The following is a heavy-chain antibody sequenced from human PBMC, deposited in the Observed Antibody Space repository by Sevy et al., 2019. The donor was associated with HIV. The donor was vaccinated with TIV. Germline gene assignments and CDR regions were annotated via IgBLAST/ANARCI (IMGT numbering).Heavy chain of an antibody. V-gene: IGHV4-4*02. J-gene: IGHJ6*02. CDR1: GGSISSSNW. CDR2: IYHSGST. D-gene: IGHD5-12*01. CDR3: PRTPTTVYIVATTPTNYGMDV. Sequence: AESLSLTCAVSGGSISSSNWWSWVRQPPGKGLEWIGEIYHSGSTNYNPSLKSRVTISVDKSKNQFSLKLSSVTAADTAVYYCPRTPTTVYIVATTPTNYGMDVWGQGTTVTVSS.